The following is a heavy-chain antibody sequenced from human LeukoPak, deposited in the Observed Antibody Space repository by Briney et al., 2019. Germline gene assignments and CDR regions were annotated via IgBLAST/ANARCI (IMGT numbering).Heavy chain of an antibody. Sequence: PGGFLRLSCVVSGFTVSSNYMSWVRQAPGKGLEWVSVMYSAGFTYYADSVKGRFTISRDNSKNTLNLQMNSLRAEDTAVYYCARKFLGSRGYYFDYWGQGTLVTVSS. V-gene: IGHV3-53*01. CDR2: MYSAGFT. J-gene: IGHJ4*02. CDR3: ARKFLGSRGYYFDY. CDR1: GFTVSSNY. D-gene: IGHD3-10*01.